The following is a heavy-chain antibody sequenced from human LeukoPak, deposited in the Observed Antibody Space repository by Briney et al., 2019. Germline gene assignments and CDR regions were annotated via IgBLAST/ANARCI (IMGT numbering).Heavy chain of an antibody. CDR2: ISAYHGNT. Sequence: GASEVSCKASGYTFTSYGISWVRQAPGQGLEWMGWISAYHGNTNYAQKLQGRVTMTTDTSTSTAYMELRSLRSDDTAVYYCARDLPRAYYYDSSGYIGGDYWGQGTLVTVSS. D-gene: IGHD3-22*01. V-gene: IGHV1-18*01. CDR3: ARDLPRAYYYDSSGYIGGDY. J-gene: IGHJ4*02. CDR1: GYTFTSYG.